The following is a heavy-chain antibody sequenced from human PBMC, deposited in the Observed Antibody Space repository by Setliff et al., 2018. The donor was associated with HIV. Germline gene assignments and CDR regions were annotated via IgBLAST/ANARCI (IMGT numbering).Heavy chain of an antibody. CDR2: VNGGGTP. J-gene: IGHJ4*02. Sequence: PGGSLRLSCAASGFAFSGYAMNWVRQAPGRGLEWVSAVNGGGTPYYADSVKGRFTISRDNSKNMVYLEMNSLRDEDTAVYYCAKDQSSYFGSGSYPHYWGQGTLVTVSS. D-gene: IGHD3-10*01. CDR3: AKDQSSYFGSGSYPHY. CDR1: GFAFSGYA. V-gene: IGHV3-23*01.